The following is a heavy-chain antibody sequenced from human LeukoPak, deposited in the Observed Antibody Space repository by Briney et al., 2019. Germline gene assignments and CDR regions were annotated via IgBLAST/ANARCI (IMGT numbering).Heavy chain of an antibody. CDR2: ISSSGSTI. D-gene: IGHD5-18*01. J-gene: IGHJ4*02. CDR3: AREPRYGHPYYFDY. V-gene: IGHV3-11*04. CDR1: VLTFSDYY. Sequence: GGSLRLSCAASVLTFSDYYMSWMRQAPGKGLEWVSYISSSGSTIYYEDSVKGRFTISRDNAKNSLYLQINSLRAEDTAVYFCAREPRYGHPYYFDYWGQGTLVTVSS.